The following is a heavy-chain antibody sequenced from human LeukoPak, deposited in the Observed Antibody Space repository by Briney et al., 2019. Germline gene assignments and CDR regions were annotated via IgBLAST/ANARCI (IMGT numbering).Heavy chain of an antibody. J-gene: IGHJ4*02. D-gene: IGHD5-24*01. V-gene: IGHV3-20*04. CDR1: GFTFDDYG. CDR2: INWNGGST. Sequence: GGSLRLSCAASGFTFDDYGMSWVRHAPGKGLEWVSGINWNGGSTGYADSVKGRFTISRDNAKNSLYLQMNSLRDEDTAVYSCARDGVRDGLYFDRWGQGTLVTVSS. CDR3: ARDGVRDGLYFDR.